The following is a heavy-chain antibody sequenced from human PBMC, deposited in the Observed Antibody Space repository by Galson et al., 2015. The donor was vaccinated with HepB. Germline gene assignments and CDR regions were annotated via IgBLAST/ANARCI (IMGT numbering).Heavy chain of an antibody. CDR3: ARDRQQLAYNWFDP. CDR1: GGTFSSYA. V-gene: IGHV1-69*10. CDR2: IIPILGIA. D-gene: IGHD6-13*01. Sequence: SVKVSCKASGGTFSSYAISWVRQAPGQGLEWMGGIIPILGIANYAQKFQGRVTITADKSTSTAYMELSSLRSEDTAVYYCARDRQQLAYNWFDPWGQGTLVTVSS. J-gene: IGHJ5*02.